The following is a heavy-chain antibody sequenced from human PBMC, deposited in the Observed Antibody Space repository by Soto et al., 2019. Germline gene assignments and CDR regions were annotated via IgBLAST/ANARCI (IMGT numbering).Heavy chain of an antibody. CDR2: INQGGST. Sequence: PSETLSLTCAVYGGSFSAYYWAWIRQPPGKGLEWIGEINQGGSTNYYPSLKSRVTISVDASKNQVSLQLSSVTAADTAVYFCARQSATYYGAFDIWGQGTMVT. D-gene: IGHD3-10*01. CDR3: ARQSATYYGAFDI. V-gene: IGHV4-34*01. J-gene: IGHJ3*02. CDR1: GGSFSAYY.